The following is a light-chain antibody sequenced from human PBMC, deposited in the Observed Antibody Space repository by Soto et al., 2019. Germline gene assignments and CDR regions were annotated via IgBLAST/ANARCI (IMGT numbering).Light chain of an antibody. Sequence: DIVMTQSPDSLAVSLGERATINCKSSQSVLYSSNNKNYLAWYQQKPGQPPKLLIYWASTRESGVPDRFSGSGSGTDFNLTISSLQADDVAVYYCQQYYSTPWTFGQGTKVEIK. V-gene: IGKV4-1*01. CDR2: WAS. CDR1: QSVLYSSNNKNY. J-gene: IGKJ1*01. CDR3: QQYYSTPWT.